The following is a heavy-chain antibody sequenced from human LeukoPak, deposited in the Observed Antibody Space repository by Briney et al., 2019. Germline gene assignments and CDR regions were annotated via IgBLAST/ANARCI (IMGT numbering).Heavy chain of an antibody. J-gene: IGHJ4*02. Sequence: GGSLRLSCAASGFTFGSYWMHWVRQAPGKGLVWVSRINTDGSSTNYADSVKGRFTISRDNAKNTLFLQMNSLRVEDTAVYYCARCTAARSFDYWGRGTLVTVSS. CDR3: ARCTAARSFDY. CDR2: INTDGSST. V-gene: IGHV3-74*01. CDR1: GFTFGSYW. D-gene: IGHD6-6*01.